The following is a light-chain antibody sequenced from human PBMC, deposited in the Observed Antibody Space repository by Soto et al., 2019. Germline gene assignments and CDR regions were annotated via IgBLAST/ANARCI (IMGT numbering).Light chain of an antibody. CDR1: SSNIGNNY. CDR2: ANN. Sequence: QSVLTQPPSASGTPGQRVTISCSGSSSNIGNNYVYWYQQFPGTAPKLLIYANNRRPSGVPERFSGSKSGTSASLAISGLRPEDEADYYGAAWDDSLSGVFGGG. V-gene: IGLV1-47*02. CDR3: AAWDDSLSGV. J-gene: IGLJ2*01.